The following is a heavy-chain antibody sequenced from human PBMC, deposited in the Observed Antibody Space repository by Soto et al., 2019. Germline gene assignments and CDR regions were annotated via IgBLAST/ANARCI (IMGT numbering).Heavy chain of an antibody. J-gene: IGHJ6*02. CDR1: GGTFSSYA. CDR3: ARGRSITSDYYYGMDV. Sequence: SVKVSCKASGGTFSSYAISWVRQAPGQGLEWMGGIIPIFGTANYAQKFQGRVTITADKSTSTAYMELSSLRSEDTAVYYCARGRSITSDYYYGMDVWGQGTTVTVSS. V-gene: IGHV1-69*06. CDR2: IIPIFGTA. D-gene: IGHD3-10*01.